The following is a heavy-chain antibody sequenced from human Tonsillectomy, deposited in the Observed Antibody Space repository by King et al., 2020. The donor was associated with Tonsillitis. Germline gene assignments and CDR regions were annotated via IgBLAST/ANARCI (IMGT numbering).Heavy chain of an antibody. D-gene: IGHD3-9*01. J-gene: IGHJ4*02. CDR2: ISLDSGII. CDR3: AKGAVDYDMFTGVHY. V-gene: IGHV3-9*01. CDR1: GFTFNDYA. Sequence: VQLVESGGGLVQPGRSLRLSCAASGFTFNDYAMHWVRHAPGKGLEWVSGISLDSGIIGFADSVKGRFTISRDNAKNSLYLQMNSLRAEDTALYYCAKGAVDYDMFTGVHYWGQGTLVTVSS.